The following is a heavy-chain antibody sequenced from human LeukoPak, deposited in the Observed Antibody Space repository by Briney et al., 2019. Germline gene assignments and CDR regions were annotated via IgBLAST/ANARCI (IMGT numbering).Heavy chain of an antibody. CDR2: INPSGGST. D-gene: IGHD2-2*01. Sequence: ASVKVSCKASGCTFTSYYMHWVRQAPGQGLEWMGIINPSGGSTSYAQKFQGRVTMTRDTSTSTVYMELSSLRSEDTAVYYCARSYPYCSSTSCYHRAYFDYWGQGTLVTVSS. CDR1: GCTFTSYY. J-gene: IGHJ4*02. V-gene: IGHV1-46*01. CDR3: ARSYPYCSSTSCYHRAYFDY.